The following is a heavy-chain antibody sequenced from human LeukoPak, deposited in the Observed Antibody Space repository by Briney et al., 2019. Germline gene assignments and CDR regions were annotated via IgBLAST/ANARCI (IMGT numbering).Heavy chain of an antibody. CDR3: ARESHTSGYYYFDC. Sequence: PGGSLRLSCAASGFTFSGFGLHRVRQAPGKGLEWVAVIWNDGSNKYYADSVKGRFTISRDNSKNTMYLQMKSLRAEDTAVYYCARESHTSGYYYFDCWGQGTLVTVSS. CDR2: IWNDGSNK. V-gene: IGHV3-33*01. J-gene: IGHJ4*02. CDR1: GFTFSGFG. D-gene: IGHD3-22*01.